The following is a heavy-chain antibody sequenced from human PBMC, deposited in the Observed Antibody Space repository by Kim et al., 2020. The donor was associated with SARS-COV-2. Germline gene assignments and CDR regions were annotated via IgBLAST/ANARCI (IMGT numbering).Heavy chain of an antibody. J-gene: IGHJ4*02. CDR3: AKEGYYGSGSVPDY. D-gene: IGHD3-10*01. V-gene: IGHV3-30*02. Sequence: VDSVKGRFTISQDNSKNTLDLQMNSLRAEGTFVYYCAKEGYYGSGSVPDYWGQGTLVTVSS.